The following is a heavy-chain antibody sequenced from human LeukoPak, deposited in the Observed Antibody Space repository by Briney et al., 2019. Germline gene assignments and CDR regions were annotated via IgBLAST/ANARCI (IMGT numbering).Heavy chain of an antibody. CDR2: ISAYNGNT. CDR1: GYTFTSYG. V-gene: IGHV1-18*01. J-gene: IGHJ6*02. CDR3: ARDPQLQYYGMDV. Sequence: ASVNASCKASGYTFTSYGISWVRQAPGQGLEWMGWISAYNGNTNYAQKLQGRVTMTTDTSTSTAYMELRSLRSDDTAVYYCARDPQLQYYGMDVWGQGTTVTVSS. D-gene: IGHD4-11*01.